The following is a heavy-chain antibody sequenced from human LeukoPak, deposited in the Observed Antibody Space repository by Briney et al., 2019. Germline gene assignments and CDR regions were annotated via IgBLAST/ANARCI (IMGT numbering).Heavy chain of an antibody. CDR3: ARSDGYGLVGI. Sequence: SETLSLTCSVSGVSISSGSNYWGWIRQPPGKTLEWIGSIYSRGNSYYNPSLRSRVIILIDTAKNHFSLNLSSVTAADTAVYYCARSDGYGLVGIWGQGTMVTVSS. CDR2: IYSRGNS. D-gene: IGHD3-10*01. V-gene: IGHV4-39*07. J-gene: IGHJ3*02. CDR1: GVSISSGSNY.